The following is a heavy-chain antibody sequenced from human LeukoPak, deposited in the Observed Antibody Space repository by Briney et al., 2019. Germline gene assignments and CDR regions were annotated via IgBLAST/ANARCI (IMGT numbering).Heavy chain of an antibody. D-gene: IGHD3-10*01. CDR3: ARQGNYFTYYFDY. V-gene: IGHV4-59*08. J-gene: IGHJ4*02. CDR1: GGSISSYY. CDR2: IYYSGST. Sequence: SETLSLTCTVSGGSISSYYWSWIRQPRGKGLEWIGYIYYSGSTNYNPSLKSRVTISVDTSKNQFSLKLSSVTAADTAVYYCARQGNYFTYYFDYWGQGTLVTVSS.